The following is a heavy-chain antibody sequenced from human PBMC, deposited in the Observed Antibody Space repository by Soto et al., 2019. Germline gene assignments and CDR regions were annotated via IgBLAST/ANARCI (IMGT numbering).Heavy chain of an antibody. CDR3: GTGSSWTKVES. V-gene: IGHV1-69*01. D-gene: IGHD6-13*01. CDR1: GGTLSRSA. CDR2: IIPIFGPA. Sequence: QVQLVQSGAEVQKPGSSVKVSCKASGGTLSRSAISWVRQAPGQGLEWMGGIIPIFGPAIYAQKFRGRVRIIADESTRTAYMEMSSLRSEDTAVYYCGTGSSWTKVESWGQGTLVTVSS. J-gene: IGHJ4*02.